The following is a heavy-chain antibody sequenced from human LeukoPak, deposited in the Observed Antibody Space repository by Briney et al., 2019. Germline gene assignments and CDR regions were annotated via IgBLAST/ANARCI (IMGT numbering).Heavy chain of an antibody. Sequence: SETLFLTCTVSGGSISSYYWSWIRQPPGKGLEWIGYIYYSGSTNYNPSLKSRVTISVDTSKNQFSLKLSSVTAADTAVYYCARTLRANWFDPWGQGTLVTVSS. CDR3: ARTLRANWFDP. CDR2: IYYSGST. CDR1: GGSISSYY. J-gene: IGHJ5*02. V-gene: IGHV4-59*01.